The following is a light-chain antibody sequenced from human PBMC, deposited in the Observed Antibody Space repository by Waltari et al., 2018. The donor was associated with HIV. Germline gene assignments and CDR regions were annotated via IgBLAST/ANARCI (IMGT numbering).Light chain of an antibody. V-gene: IGLV4-69*02. CDR2: VNSDGSH. J-gene: IGLJ2*01. CDR3: QTWGAGIQV. CDR1: SGHSTYA. Sequence: QLVLTQSPSASASLGASVKLTCSLSSGHSTYAIAWHQQQPAKGPRFLMKVNSDGSHNKRDVIPDRFSGSSSGAERYLTISSLQYDDEADYYCQTWGAGIQVFGGGTKLTVL.